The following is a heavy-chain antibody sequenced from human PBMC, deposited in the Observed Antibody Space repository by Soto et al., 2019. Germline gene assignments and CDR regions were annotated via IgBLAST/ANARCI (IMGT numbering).Heavy chain of an antibody. Sequence: QVQLVQSGPEVKKTGSSMKVSCKASGGPFRGYSLNWVRQAPGQGLEWIGGIIPNFGAPNYAQKFQGRVSITADEVTSTVYMELRGLRSDDTAVYYCATPARDFYGPFYQHSGLDVWGQGTRLTVSS. CDR2: IIPNFGAP. CDR1: GGPFRGYS. J-gene: IGHJ6*02. D-gene: IGHD3-16*01. V-gene: IGHV1-69*01. CDR3: ATPARDFYGPFYQHSGLDV.